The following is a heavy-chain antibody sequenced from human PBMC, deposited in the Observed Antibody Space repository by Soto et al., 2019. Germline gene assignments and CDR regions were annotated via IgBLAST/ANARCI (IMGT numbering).Heavy chain of an antibody. CDR3: AKAPTAAGTYWVDY. V-gene: IGHV3-23*01. CDR2: IGGSGITP. J-gene: IGHJ4*02. D-gene: IGHD6-13*01. CDR1: GFTFSSYS. Sequence: ESGGGLVQPGGSLRLSCAASGFTFSSYSMSWVRQAPGKGLEWVSAIGGSGITPYYADSVKGRFTISRDNSKNTLYLQMNSLRADDTAVYYCAKAPTAAGTYWVDYWGQGTLVTVSS.